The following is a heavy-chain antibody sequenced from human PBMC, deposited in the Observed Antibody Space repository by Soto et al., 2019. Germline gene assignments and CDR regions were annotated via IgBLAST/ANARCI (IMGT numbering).Heavy chain of an antibody. D-gene: IGHD3-9*01. CDR2: IYYSGST. J-gene: IGHJ4*02. V-gene: IGHV4-39*01. Sequence: PSETLSLTCPFSRGSVSSSSYYFGCVRRPPGYCLDCIGRIYYSGSTYYNPSLRSRVTISVVTSTDPFALKLGSVAAADAAVYYCARLPASVILSGYYLVYFDYWGQGTLVTVS. CDR3: ARLPASVILSGYYLVYFDY. CDR1: RGSVSSSSYY.